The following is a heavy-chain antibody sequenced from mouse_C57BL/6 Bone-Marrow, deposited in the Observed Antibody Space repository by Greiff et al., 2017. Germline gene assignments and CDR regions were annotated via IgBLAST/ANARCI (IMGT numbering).Heavy chain of an antibody. V-gene: IGHV1-63*01. Sequence: QVQLQQSGAELVRPGTSVKMSCKASGYTFTNYWIGWAKQRPGHGLEWIGDIYPGGGYTNYNEKFKGKATLTADKSSSTAYMQFSSLTSEDSAIYYCARGWVLQYCDVWGTGTTVTVSS. J-gene: IGHJ1*03. CDR1: GYTFTNYW. CDR3: ARGWVLQYCDV. D-gene: IGHD2-3*01. CDR2: IYPGGGYT.